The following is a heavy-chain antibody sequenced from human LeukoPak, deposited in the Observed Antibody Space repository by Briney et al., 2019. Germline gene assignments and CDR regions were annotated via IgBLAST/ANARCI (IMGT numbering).Heavy chain of an antibody. Sequence: LRLSCAASGFTFSSYGMHWVRQAPGKGLEWIGYIYYSGSTIYNPSLKSRVTVSVDTSKNHFSLKLTSVTAADTAFYYCARGGYSGRLYYFDYWGQGILVTVSS. CDR3: ARGGYSGRLYYFDY. D-gene: IGHD5-12*01. CDR1: GFTFSSYG. CDR2: IYYSGST. J-gene: IGHJ4*02. V-gene: IGHV4-59*01.